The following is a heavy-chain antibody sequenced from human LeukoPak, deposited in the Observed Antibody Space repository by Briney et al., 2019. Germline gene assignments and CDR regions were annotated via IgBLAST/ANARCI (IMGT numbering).Heavy chain of an antibody. CDR2: ISGSGGST. J-gene: IGHJ4*02. Sequence: PGGSLRLSCAASGFTFSSYAMSWVRQAPGKGLEWVSAISGSGGSTYYADSVKGRFTISRDNSKNTLYLQMNSLRAEDTAVYYCAKVAVLRFLGEEGPLDYWGQGTLVTVSS. V-gene: IGHV3-23*01. CDR1: GFTFSSYA. D-gene: IGHD3-3*01. CDR3: AKVAVLRFLGEEGPLDY.